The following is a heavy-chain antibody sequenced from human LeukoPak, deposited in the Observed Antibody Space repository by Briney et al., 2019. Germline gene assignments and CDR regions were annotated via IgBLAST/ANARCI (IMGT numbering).Heavy chain of an antibody. Sequence: SETLSLTCTVHGDYLSSYHWTWIPQPPGKGQEMIGHIHYCRSPNYNPSLKSQVTISVDTYKKQFSLKLSSVTAADPALYYCASYSGSYFFDYWGQGTLVTVSS. V-gene: IGHV4-59*01. J-gene: IGHJ4*02. CDR1: GDYLSSYH. CDR3: ASYSGSYFFDY. CDR2: IHYCRSP. D-gene: IGHD1-26*01.